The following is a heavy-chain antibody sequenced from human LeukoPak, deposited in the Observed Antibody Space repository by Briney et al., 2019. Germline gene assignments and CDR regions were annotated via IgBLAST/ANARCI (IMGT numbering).Heavy chain of an antibody. CDR3: ARVDTAMVIDY. D-gene: IGHD5-18*01. CDR2: IIPILGIA. J-gene: IGHJ4*02. Sequence: SVKVSCKASGGTFSSYAISWVRQAPGQGLEWMGGIIPILGIANYAQKFQGRVTITADKSTSTAYMELSSLRSEDTAVYYCARVDTAMVIDYWGQGTLVTVSS. CDR1: GGTFSSYA. V-gene: IGHV1-69*04.